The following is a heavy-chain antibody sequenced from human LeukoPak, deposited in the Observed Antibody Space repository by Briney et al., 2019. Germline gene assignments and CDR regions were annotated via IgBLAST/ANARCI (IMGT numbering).Heavy chain of an antibody. V-gene: IGHV4-38-2*01. CDR2: ISHSGST. D-gene: IGHD3-10*01. Sequence: SETLSLTCAVSGYSIGSGFYWGWIRPPPGKGLEWIGIISHSGSTYYNPSLKSRVTISVDTSKNQFSLKLSSVTAADTALYYCARASGSYGSGSYYYSGMDVWGKGTTVTVSS. CDR1: GYSIGSGFY. J-gene: IGHJ6*04. CDR3: ARASGSYGSGSYYYSGMDV.